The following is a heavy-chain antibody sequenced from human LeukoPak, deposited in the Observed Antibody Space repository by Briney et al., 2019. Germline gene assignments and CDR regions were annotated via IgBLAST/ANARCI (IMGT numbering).Heavy chain of an antibody. CDR2: MNPNSGNT. CDR3: ARTDSRSWFYYYYYMDV. D-gene: IGHD6-13*01. CDR1: GYTFTSYD. J-gene: IGHJ6*03. V-gene: IGHV1-8*01. Sequence: PVASVKVSCKASGYTFTSYDINWVRQATGQGLEWMGWMNPNSGNTGYAQKFQGRVTMTRNTSISTAYMELSSLRSEDTAVYYCARTDSRSWFYYYYYMDVWGKGTTVTVSS.